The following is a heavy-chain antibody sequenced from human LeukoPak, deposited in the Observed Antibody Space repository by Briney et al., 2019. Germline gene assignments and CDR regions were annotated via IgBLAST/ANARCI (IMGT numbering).Heavy chain of an antibody. D-gene: IGHD4-17*01. CDR1: GFTFDDYA. Sequence: GGSLRLSCAASGFTFDDYAMHWVRQAPGKGLEWVSGISWNSGSIGYADSVKGRFTISRDNSKNTLYLQMNSLRAEDTAVYYCAKVNDYGDYVSFDYWGQGTLVTVSS. CDR3: AKVNDYGDYVSFDY. V-gene: IGHV3-9*01. J-gene: IGHJ4*02. CDR2: ISWNSGSI.